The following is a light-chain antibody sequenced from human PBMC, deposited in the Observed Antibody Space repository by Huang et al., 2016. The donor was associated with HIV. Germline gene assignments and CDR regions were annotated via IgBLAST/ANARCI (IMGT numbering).Light chain of an antibody. CDR2: MAS. Sequence: DILLTQSPDSLAVSLGERATLTCRSSRSLLFASNSKNFLVWYQQKPGQSPKLLMYMASVRESGVPERFTGSGSGTEFTLTIASLQAEDVAVYYCQQFYNMPYTFGRGTRLEI. J-gene: IGKJ2*01. V-gene: IGKV4-1*01. CDR1: RSLLFASNSKNF. CDR3: QQFYNMPYT.